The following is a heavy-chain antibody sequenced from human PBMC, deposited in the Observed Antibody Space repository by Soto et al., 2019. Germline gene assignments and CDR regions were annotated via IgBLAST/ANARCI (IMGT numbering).Heavy chain of an antibody. CDR1: GFTFSSYS. V-gene: IGHV3-48*01. Sequence: GGSLRLSCAASGFTFSSYSMNWVRQAPGKGLEWVSYISSSSSTIYYADSVKGRFTISRDNAKNSLYLQMNSLRAEDTAVYYCARDHNYGDYVPIDYWGQGTLVTVSS. D-gene: IGHD4-17*01. J-gene: IGHJ4*02. CDR2: ISSSSSTI. CDR3: ARDHNYGDYVPIDY.